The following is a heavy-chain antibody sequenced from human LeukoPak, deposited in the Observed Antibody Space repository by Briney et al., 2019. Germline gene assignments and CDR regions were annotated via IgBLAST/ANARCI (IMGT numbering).Heavy chain of an antibody. J-gene: IGHJ4*02. D-gene: IGHD2-2*02. Sequence: SQTLSLTCTVSGGSISSGSYYWSWIRQPPGKGLEWIGSIYHSGSTYYNAPLKSRLSISVDTSKNQFSLRLSSVTAADTAVYYCARHSAVACSSTNCFTYGNYFDYWGQGTLATVSS. CDR3: ARHSAVACSSTNCFTYGNYFDY. CDR1: GGSISSGSYY. V-gene: IGHV4-39*01. CDR2: IYHSGST.